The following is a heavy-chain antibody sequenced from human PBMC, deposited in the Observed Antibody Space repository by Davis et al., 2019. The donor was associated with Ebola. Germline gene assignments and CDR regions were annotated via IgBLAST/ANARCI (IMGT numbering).Heavy chain of an antibody. Sequence: ASFKISCSASAYTFTSNGITWVRQTAGQGLDWMGWIGPYNANTKYAEKFQGRVTMTTDTSTSTVYMELRSLRSDDTGVYYCAREVVYFDNSGVQNNWFDPWGQGTLVTVSS. CDR3: AREVVYFDNSGVQNNWFDP. D-gene: IGHD3-22*01. V-gene: IGHV1-18*04. J-gene: IGHJ5*02. CDR2: IGPYNANT. CDR1: AYTFTSNG.